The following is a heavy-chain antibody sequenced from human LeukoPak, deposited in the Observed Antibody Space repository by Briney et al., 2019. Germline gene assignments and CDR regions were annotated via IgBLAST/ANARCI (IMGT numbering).Heavy chain of an antibody. V-gene: IGHV3-30*02. CDR3: AKVFTVGATGGYFDY. CDR2: IRYDGSNK. J-gene: IGHJ4*02. Sequence: GGSLRLSCAASGFTFSSYGMYWVRQAPGKGLEWVAFIRYDGSNKYYADSVKGRFTISRDNSKNTLYLQMNSLRAEDTAVYYCAKVFTVGATGGYFDYWGQGTLVTVSS. CDR1: GFTFSSYG. D-gene: IGHD1-26*01.